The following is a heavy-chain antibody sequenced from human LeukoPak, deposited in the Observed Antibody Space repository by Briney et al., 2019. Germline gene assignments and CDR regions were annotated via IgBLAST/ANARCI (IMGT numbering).Heavy chain of an antibody. D-gene: IGHD6-19*01. J-gene: IGHJ4*02. CDR3: ARLPEIAVAGPTVSYFDY. CDR1: GYRFTSYW. CDR2: IYPGDSDT. Sequence: GASLKISFQGSGYRFTSYWIGWVRQMPGKGLEWMGIIYPGDSDTRYSPSFQGQVTISADKSISTAYLQWSSLKASDTAMYYCARLPEIAVAGPTVSYFDYWGQGTLVTVSS. V-gene: IGHV5-51*01.